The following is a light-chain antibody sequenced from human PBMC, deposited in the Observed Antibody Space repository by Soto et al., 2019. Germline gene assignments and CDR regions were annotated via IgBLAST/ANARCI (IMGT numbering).Light chain of an antibody. CDR2: AAS. CDR3: QQYNNWPPGT. V-gene: IGKV3-15*01. J-gene: IGKJ5*01. CDR1: QSVSNN. Sequence: EIVMTQSPVTLSVSPGERVTLSCRASQSVSNNLAWYQQKSGQAPRLLIYAASTRVTGIPARFSGSGSGTEFTLTISSLQSEDFAIYYCQQYNNWPPGTFGQGTRLDIK.